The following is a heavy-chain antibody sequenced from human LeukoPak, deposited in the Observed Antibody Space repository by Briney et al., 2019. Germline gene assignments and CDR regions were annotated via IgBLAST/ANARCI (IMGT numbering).Heavy chain of an antibody. CDR1: GFTFSSHS. J-gene: IGHJ4*02. CDR2: ISGSGDKT. D-gene: IGHD1-26*01. V-gene: IGHV3-23*01. Sequence: RLSCAASGFTFSSHSMNWVRQAPGKGLEWVSAISGSGDKTYYADSVKGRFTISRDNSRFTVHLQMNSLRGEDTAVYYCVKERPGKAYADFWGQGTLVTVSS. CDR3: VKERPGKAYADF.